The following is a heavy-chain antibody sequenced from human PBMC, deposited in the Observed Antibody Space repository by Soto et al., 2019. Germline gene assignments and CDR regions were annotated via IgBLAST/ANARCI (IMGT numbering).Heavy chain of an antibody. D-gene: IGHD2-2*01. CDR2: INSNGDST. CDR3: ARVPDLVYCSRTSCLYSFDY. V-gene: IGHV3-23*01. Sequence: GGSLRLSCVASGFTFSRYVMSWVRQAPGKGLEWVSTINSNGDSTYYADSVKGRFTISRDNSRNSLYLQVNSLRAEDTAVYYCARVPDLVYCSRTSCLYSFDYWGQGALVTVSS. J-gene: IGHJ4*02. CDR1: GFTFSRYV.